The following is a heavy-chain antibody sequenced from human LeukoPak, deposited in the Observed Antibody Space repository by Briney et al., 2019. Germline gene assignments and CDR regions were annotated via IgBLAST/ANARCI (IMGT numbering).Heavy chain of an antibody. CDR2: ISGSGDIT. CDR3: AKDVGGRNPVTYDY. Sequence: GGSLRLSCAASGFTFSSYAMSWVRQAPGKGLKWVSAISGSGDITYYADSVKGRFTISRDNSKNTLYLQMNSLRAEGTAVYYCAKDVGGRNPVTYDYWGQGTLVTVSS. V-gene: IGHV3-23*01. D-gene: IGHD4-17*01. CDR1: GFTFSSYA. J-gene: IGHJ4*02.